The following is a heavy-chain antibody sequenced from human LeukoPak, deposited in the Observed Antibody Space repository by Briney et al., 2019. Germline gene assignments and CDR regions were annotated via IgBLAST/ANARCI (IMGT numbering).Heavy chain of an antibody. Sequence: PGGSLRLSCAASGFTFSSYSMNWVRQAPGKGLEWVSSISSSSYIYYADSVKGRFTISRDNSKNTLYLQMNSLRAEDTAVYYCARRAGDYSHPYDYWGQGTLVTVSS. D-gene: IGHD3-22*01. V-gene: IGHV3-21*04. CDR1: GFTFSSYS. J-gene: IGHJ4*02. CDR2: ISSSSYI. CDR3: ARRAGDYSHPYDY.